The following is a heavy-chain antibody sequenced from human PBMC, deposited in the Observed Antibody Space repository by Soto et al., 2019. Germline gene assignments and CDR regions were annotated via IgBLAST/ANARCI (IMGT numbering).Heavy chain of an antibody. CDR2: INHSGST. V-gene: IGHV4-34*01. CDR3: ARRVPTSKKGVTMIVYYRMAG. CDR1: GGSFSGYY. Sequence: SETLSLTCAVYGGSFSGYYWSWIRQPPGKGLEWIGEINHSGSTNYNPSLKSRVTISVDTSKNQFSLKLSSVTAADTAVYYCARRVPTSKKGVTMIVYYRMAGWGQGTKVTVYS. J-gene: IGHJ6*02. D-gene: IGHD3-22*01.